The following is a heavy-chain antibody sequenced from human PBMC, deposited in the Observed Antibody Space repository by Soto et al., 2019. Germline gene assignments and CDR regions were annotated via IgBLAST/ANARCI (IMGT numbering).Heavy chain of an antibody. CDR3: ARDYSSWYVADYYSYYSTDV. D-gene: IGHD6-13*01. CDR2: ISSSSSYI. CDR1: GFTFSSYS. J-gene: IGHJ6*03. V-gene: IGHV3-21*01. Sequence: GGLRLSCAASGFTFSSYSMNWVRQAPGKGLEWVSSISSSSSYIYYADSVKGRFTISRDNAKNSLYLQMNSLRAEDTAVYYCARDYSSWYVADYYSYYSTDVWGKGPTVTVSS.